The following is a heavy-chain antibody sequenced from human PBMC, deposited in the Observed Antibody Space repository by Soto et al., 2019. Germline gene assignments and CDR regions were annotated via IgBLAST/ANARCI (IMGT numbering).Heavy chain of an antibody. J-gene: IGHJ4*02. V-gene: IGHV4-59*08. CDR1: GGSISSYY. CDR3: ARLGQWLVHL. D-gene: IGHD6-19*01. Sequence: QVQLQESGPGLVKPSETLSLTCTVSGGSISSYYWSWIRQPPGKGLEWIGYIYYSGSTNYNPSLKXXVXIXXDTSKNQFSLKLSSVTAADTAVYYCARLGQWLVHLWGQGTLVTVSS. CDR2: IYYSGST.